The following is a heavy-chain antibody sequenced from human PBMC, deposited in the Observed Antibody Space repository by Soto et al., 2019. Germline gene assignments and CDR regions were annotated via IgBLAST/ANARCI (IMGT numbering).Heavy chain of an antibody. V-gene: IGHV4-39*01. CDR2: IYYSGST. Sequence: SETLSLTCTVTGGSISSSSYYWGWIRQPPGKGLEWIGSIYYSGSTYYNPSLKSRVTISVDTSKNLFSLKLSSVTAADSAVYYCARRLGSGSYYYYYYGMDVWGQGTTVIVSS. CDR3: ARRLGSGSYYYYYYGMDV. CDR1: GGSISSSSYY. J-gene: IGHJ6*02. D-gene: IGHD1-26*01.